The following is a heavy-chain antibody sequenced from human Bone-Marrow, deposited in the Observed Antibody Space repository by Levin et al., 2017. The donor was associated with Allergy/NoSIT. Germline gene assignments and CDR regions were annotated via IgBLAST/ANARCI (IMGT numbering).Heavy chain of an antibody. CDR3: ARGSGYCSGGSCYRYFDY. Sequence: ASVKVSCKASGGTFSSYAISWVRQAPGQGLEWMGGIIPIFGTANYAQKFQGRVTITADESTSTAYMELSSLRSEDTAVYYCARGSGYCSGGSCYRYFDYWGQGTLVTVSS. CDR2: IIPIFGTA. D-gene: IGHD2-15*01. J-gene: IGHJ4*02. CDR1: GGTFSSYA. V-gene: IGHV1-69*13.